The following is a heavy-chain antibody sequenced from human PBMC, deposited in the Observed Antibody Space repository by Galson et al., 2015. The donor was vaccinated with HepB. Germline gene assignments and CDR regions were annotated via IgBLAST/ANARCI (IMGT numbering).Heavy chain of an antibody. CDR1: GFTFSSYG. D-gene: IGHD5-24*01. CDR2: ISYDGSNK. J-gene: IGHJ4*02. Sequence: SLRLSCAASGFTFSSYGMHWVRQAPGKGLEWVAVISYDGSNKYYADSVKGRFTISRDNSKNTLYLQMNSLRAEDTAVYYCAKDLGSRDGYTFDYWGQGTLVTVSS. V-gene: IGHV3-30*18. CDR3: AKDLGSRDGYTFDY.